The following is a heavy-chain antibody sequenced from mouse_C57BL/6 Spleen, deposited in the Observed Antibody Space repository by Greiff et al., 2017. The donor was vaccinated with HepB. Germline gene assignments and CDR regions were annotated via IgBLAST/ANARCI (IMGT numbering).Heavy chain of an antibody. D-gene: IGHD4-1*01. CDR1: GFTFSDYY. CDR3: ARDGPNDYFDY. J-gene: IGHJ2*01. CDR2: INYDGSST. Sequence: EVKLVESEGGLVQPGSSMKLSCTASGFTFSDYYMAWVRQVPEKGLEWVANINYDGSSTYYLDSLKSRFIISGDNAKNILYLQMSSLKSEDTATYYCARDGPNDYFDYWGQGTTLTVSS. V-gene: IGHV5-16*01.